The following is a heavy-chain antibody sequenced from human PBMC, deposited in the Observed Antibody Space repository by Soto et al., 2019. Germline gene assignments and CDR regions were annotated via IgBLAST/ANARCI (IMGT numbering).Heavy chain of an antibody. J-gene: IGHJ4*02. CDR2: INHSGST. CDR1: GGSFSGYY. D-gene: IGHD6-13*01. V-gene: IGHV4-34*01. Sequence: QVQLQQWGAGLLKPSETLSLTCAVYGGSFSGYYWSWIRQPPGQGLEWIGEINHSGSTNYNPSLKSRVTISVDTSKNQFSLKLSSVTAADTAVYYCARVAAAEGGDYWGQGTLVTVSS. CDR3: ARVAAAEGGDY.